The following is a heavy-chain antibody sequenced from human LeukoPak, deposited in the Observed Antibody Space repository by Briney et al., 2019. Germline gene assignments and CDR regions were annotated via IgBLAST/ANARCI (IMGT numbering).Heavy chain of an antibody. CDR3: ARARFHIVGAIFFDY. CDR1: GGSISSGSYY. J-gene: IGHJ4*02. V-gene: IGHV4-61*02. CDR2: IYTSGST. D-gene: IGHD1-26*01. Sequence: SQTLSLTCTVSGGSISSGSYYWSWIRQPAGKGLEWIGRIYTSGSTNYNPSHKSRVTISVDTSKNQFSLKLSSVTAADTAVYYCARARFHIVGAIFFDYWGQGTLVTVSS.